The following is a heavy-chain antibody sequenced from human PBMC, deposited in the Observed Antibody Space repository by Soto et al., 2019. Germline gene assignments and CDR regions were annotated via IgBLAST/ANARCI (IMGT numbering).Heavy chain of an antibody. D-gene: IGHD4-17*01. CDR3: ARHAPLGYGDYAGAFDI. V-gene: IGHV4-39*01. CDR2: IYYSGST. CDR1: GGSISSSSYY. J-gene: IGHJ3*02. Sequence: QLQLQESGPGLVKPSETLSLTCTVSGGSISSSSYYWGWIRQPPGKGLEWIGSIYYSGSTYYNPSLKSRVTLSVDTSKNQFSLKLSSVTAADTAVYYCARHAPLGYGDYAGAFDIWGQGTMVTVSS.